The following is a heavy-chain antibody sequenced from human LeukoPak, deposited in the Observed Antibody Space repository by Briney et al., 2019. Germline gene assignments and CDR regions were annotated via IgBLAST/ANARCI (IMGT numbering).Heavy chain of an antibody. CDR1: GFTFSSYG. V-gene: IGHV3-48*01. CDR3: ARGPSNWNYLSAFDY. Sequence: GGTLRLSCAASGFTFSSYGMSWVRQAPGKGLEWVSYISSSSSTIYYADSVKGRFTISRDNAKNSLYLQMNSLRAEDTAVYYCARGPSNWNYLSAFDYWGQGTLVTVSS. D-gene: IGHD1-7*01. J-gene: IGHJ4*02. CDR2: ISSSSSTI.